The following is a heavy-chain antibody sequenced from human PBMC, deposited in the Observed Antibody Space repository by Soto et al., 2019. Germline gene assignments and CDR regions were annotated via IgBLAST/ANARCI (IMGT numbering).Heavy chain of an antibody. D-gene: IGHD2-21*02. CDR1: GGTFSSHS. CDR3: ARQVGYGDFSAALLD. J-gene: IGHJ4*02. CDR2: IITLFGTS. V-gene: IGHV1-69*01. Sequence: VQLMQSGAEVKKPGSSVKVSCKASGGTFSSHSINWLRQAPGQGLEWMGGIITLFGTSNYAQNFQGRVTITADQSTSTAYMELNSLTSDDTAVYYWARQVGYGDFSAALLDWGQGTLVTVSS.